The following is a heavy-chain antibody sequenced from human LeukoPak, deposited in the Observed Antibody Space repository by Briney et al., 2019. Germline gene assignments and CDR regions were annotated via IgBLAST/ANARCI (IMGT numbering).Heavy chain of an antibody. CDR1: GDTITGYY. Sequence: SVKVASKAVGDTITGYYIHCLGRAPGQQREGRGGMNPNNVGTNSSQKFQGRVTTTRDTAIATADMELKRMTYDDTAVYYCAKVMGSGQWLVAREDFDIWGQGTMVTVSS. CDR2: MNPNNVGT. D-gene: IGHD6-19*01. V-gene: IGHV1-2*02. CDR3: AKVMGSGQWLVAREDFDI. J-gene: IGHJ3*02.